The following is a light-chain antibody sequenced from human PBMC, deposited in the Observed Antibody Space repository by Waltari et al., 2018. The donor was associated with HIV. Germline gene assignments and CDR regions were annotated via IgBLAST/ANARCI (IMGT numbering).Light chain of an antibody. Sequence: SINSWLAWYQQKPGKVPNLLIYKASSLESGVPSRFSGSGSGTEFTLTISSLQPDDFATYYCQQYNSYSYSFGQGTKLEIK. CDR1: SINSW. CDR3: QQYNSYSYS. V-gene: IGKV1-5*03. CDR2: KAS. J-gene: IGKJ2*03.